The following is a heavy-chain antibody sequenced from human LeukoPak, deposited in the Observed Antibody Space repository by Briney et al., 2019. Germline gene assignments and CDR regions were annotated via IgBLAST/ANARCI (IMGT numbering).Heavy chain of an antibody. CDR3: ARSPPMSQFDY. D-gene: IGHD3-22*01. J-gene: IGHJ4*02. CDR2: IYSGGST. Sequence: SGGSLRLSCAASGFTVSSNYMSWVRQAPGKGLEWVSVIYSGGSTYYADSVKGRFTISRDNSKNTLYLQMNSLRAEDTAVYYCARSPPMSQFDYWGQGTLVTVSS. V-gene: IGHV3-66*02. CDR1: GFTVSSNY.